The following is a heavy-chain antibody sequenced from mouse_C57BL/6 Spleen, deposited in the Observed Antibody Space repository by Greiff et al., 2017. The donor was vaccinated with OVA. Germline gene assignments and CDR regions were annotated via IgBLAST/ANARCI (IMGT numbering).Heavy chain of an antibody. V-gene: IGHV14-2*01. D-gene: IGHD1-1*01. Sequence: HLQHSFSYLFNPVASVKFSCTASGFNIKDYYMHWVKQRTEQGLEWIGRIDPEDGETKYAPKFQGKATITADTSSNTAYLQLSSLTSEDTAVYYCARSHIITTVAGFAMDYWGQGTSVTVSS. CDR2: IDPEDGET. CDR1: GFNIKDYY. J-gene: IGHJ4*01. CDR3: ARSHIITTVAGFAMDY.